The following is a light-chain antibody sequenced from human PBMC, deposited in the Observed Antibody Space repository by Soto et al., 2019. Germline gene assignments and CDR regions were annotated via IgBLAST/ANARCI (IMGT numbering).Light chain of an antibody. J-gene: IGKJ1*01. CDR1: ESVTSSK. CDR3: QQYNNWPPWT. Sequence: EIVMTQSPATLSASPGERATLSCRASESVTSSKLAWYQQKPGQPPRLLIYGASTRATGIPARFSGSGSGTEFTLTISGLQSEDFAVYYCQQYNNWPPWTFGQGTKVDIK. V-gene: IGKV3-15*01. CDR2: GAS.